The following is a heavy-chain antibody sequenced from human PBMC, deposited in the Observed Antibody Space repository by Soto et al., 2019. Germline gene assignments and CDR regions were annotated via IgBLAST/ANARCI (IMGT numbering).Heavy chain of an antibody. J-gene: IGHJ6*02. D-gene: IGHD1-1*01. CDR1: GYTFTSYY. CDR2: INPSGGST. Sequence: ASVKFSCKASGYTFTSYYMHWVRQAPGQGLEWMGIINPSGGSTSYAQKFQGRVTMTRDTSTSTVYMELSSLRSEDTAVYYCARGKGMEENYYSYGLDIFGQGITATVS. CDR3: ARGKGMEENYYSYGLDI. V-gene: IGHV1-46*01.